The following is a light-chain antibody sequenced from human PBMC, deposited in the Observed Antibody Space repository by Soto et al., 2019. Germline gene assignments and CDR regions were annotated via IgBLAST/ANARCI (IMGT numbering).Light chain of an antibody. Sequence: QSALTQPRSVSGSPGQSVAISCNGTSSDVGGYNYVSWYQQHPGKAPKLMIYDVTKRPSGVPDRFSGSKSGNTASVTISGLQADDEADYYCCSYAGSYTYVFGSGTKVTVL. CDR3: CSYAGSYTYV. CDR2: DVT. CDR1: SSDVGGYNY. V-gene: IGLV2-11*01. J-gene: IGLJ1*01.